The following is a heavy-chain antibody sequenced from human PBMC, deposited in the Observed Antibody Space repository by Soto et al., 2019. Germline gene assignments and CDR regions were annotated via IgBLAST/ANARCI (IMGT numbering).Heavy chain of an antibody. CDR1: GFTVSSNY. V-gene: IGHV3-66*01. CDR2: IYSGGST. Sequence: GGSLRLSCAASGFTVSSNYMSWVRQAPGKGLEWVSVIYSGGSTYYADSVKGRFTISRDNSKNTLYLQMNSLRAEDTAVYYCARVVLRQWLVNWFDPWGQGTLVTVSS. D-gene: IGHD6-19*01. CDR3: ARVVLRQWLVNWFDP. J-gene: IGHJ5*02.